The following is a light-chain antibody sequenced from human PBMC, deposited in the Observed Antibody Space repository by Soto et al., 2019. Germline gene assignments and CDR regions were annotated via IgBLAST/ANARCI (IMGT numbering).Light chain of an antibody. CDR2: GAS. Sequence: EIVMTQSPATLSVSPGERATLSCRASQGVTTNLARYQQKPGQAPRLLIYGASTRATGIPARFSGSGSGTEFTLTISRLQSEDFAVYYCQQYNPWPLTFCGGTKVEIK. CDR1: QGVTTN. V-gene: IGKV3-15*01. CDR3: QQYNPWPLT. J-gene: IGKJ4*01.